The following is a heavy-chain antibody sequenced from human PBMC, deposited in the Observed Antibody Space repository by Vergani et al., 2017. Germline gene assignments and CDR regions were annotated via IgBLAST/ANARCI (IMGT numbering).Heavy chain of an antibody. D-gene: IGHD5-12*01. Sequence: QVQLVQSGAEVKKPGSSVKVSCKASGGTFSSSTISWVRQARGQGLEWMGRIITILGIANYAQKFQGRVTITADKSTSTAYMELRSLRSEDTAVYYCAGGGVATSYYYYGMDVWGQGTTVTVSS. CDR2: IITILGIA. J-gene: IGHJ6*02. V-gene: IGHV1-69*02. CDR1: GGTFSSST. CDR3: AGGGVATSYYYYGMDV.